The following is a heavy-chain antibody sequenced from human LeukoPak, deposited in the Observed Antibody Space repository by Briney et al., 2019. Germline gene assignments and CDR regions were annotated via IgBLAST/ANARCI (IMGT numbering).Heavy chain of an antibody. D-gene: IGHD7-27*01. Sequence: PGGSLRLSCAASGFTFSSYAMTWVRQAPGAGLEWVSSVGGSGSPTYYADSVKGRFTISRDNSKNALFLQMNSLRAEDTAIYYCAKQLTGAIRNFDHWGQGTLVTVSS. CDR2: VGGSGSPT. J-gene: IGHJ4*02. CDR3: AKQLTGAIRNFDH. CDR1: GFTFSSYA. V-gene: IGHV3-23*01.